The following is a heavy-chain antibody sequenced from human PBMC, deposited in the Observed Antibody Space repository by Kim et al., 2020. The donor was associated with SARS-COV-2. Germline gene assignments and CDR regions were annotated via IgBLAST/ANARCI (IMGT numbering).Heavy chain of an antibody. D-gene: IGHD5-12*01. J-gene: IGHJ4*02. CDR3: ARGLRWLRFSFDY. CDR1: GGSFSGYY. Sequence: SETLSLTCAVYGGSFSGYYWSWIRQPPGKGLEWIGEINHSGSTNYNPSLKRRVTISVDTSKNQFSLKLSSVTAADTAVYYCARGLRWLRFSFDYWGQGTLVTVSS. V-gene: IGHV4-34*01. CDR2: INHSGST.